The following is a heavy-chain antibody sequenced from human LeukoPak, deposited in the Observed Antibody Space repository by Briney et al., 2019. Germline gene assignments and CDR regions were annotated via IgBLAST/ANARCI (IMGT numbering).Heavy chain of an antibody. Sequence: GGSLRLSCAASGFTLSSHAMHWVRQAPGKGLEWVAVISYDGSNKYYADSVKGRFTISRDNSKNTLYLQMNSLRAEDTAVYYCAKDQGPREGYYGMDVWGQGTTVTVSS. J-gene: IGHJ6*02. CDR2: ISYDGSNK. V-gene: IGHV3-30-3*01. CDR3: AKDQGPREGYYGMDV. CDR1: GFTLSSHA.